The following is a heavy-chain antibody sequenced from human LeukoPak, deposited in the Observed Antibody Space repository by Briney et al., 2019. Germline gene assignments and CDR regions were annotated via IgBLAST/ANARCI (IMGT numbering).Heavy chain of an antibody. D-gene: IGHD5-18*01. CDR1: GYTFTSYD. CDR3: ASTTAMVFYYYGMDV. Sequence: ASVKVFCKASGYTFTSYDINRVRQATGQGLEWMGWMNPNSGNTGYAQKFQGRVTMTRNTSISTAYMELSSLRSEDTAVYYCASTTAMVFYYYGMDVWGQGTTVTVSS. V-gene: IGHV1-8*01. J-gene: IGHJ6*02. CDR2: MNPNSGNT.